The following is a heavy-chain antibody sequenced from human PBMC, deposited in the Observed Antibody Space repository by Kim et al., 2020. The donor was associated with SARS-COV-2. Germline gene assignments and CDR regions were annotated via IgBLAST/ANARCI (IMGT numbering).Heavy chain of an antibody. CDR2: DDST. Sequence: DDSTYNAECVKGRFTVSMDSARNTVYLKMNSLRADDTAVYYCVKGAWLDDWGPGTLVTVSS. J-gene: IGHJ4*02. D-gene: IGHD5-12*01. CDR3: VKGAWLDD. V-gene: IGHV3-23*01.